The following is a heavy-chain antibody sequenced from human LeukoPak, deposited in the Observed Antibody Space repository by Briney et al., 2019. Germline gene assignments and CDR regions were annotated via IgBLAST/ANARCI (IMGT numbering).Heavy chain of an antibody. Sequence: GGSLRLSCAASGFTFTNYAMNWVRQAPGKGLEWVSSVGGGGVTTIYAESVQGRFTVSRDNSKATVYLQMNSLRAKDTAVYYCAKKIVVVDRRERWFDPWGQGTLITVSS. CDR3: AKKIVVVDRRERWFDP. J-gene: IGHJ5*02. CDR2: VGGGGVTT. V-gene: IGHV3-23*01. D-gene: IGHD2-2*01. CDR1: GFTFTNYA.